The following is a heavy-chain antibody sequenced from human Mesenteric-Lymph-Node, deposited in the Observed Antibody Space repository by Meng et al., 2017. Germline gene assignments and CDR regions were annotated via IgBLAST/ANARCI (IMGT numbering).Heavy chain of an antibody. V-gene: IGHV3-43D*04. Sequence: GGSLRLSCAASGFTFDDYAMHWVRQAPGKGLEWVSLISWDGGSTYYADSVKGRFTISRDNSKNTVYLQMNSLRAEDTAIYYCASGHLDYWGQGPLVTVSS. D-gene: IGHD6-25*01. CDR3: ASGHLDY. J-gene: IGHJ4*02. CDR2: ISWDGGST. CDR1: GFTFDDYA.